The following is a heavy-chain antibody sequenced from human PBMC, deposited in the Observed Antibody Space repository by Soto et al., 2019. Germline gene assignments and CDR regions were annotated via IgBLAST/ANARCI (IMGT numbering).Heavy chain of an antibody. CDR3: AFDMNTGVVYFDN. J-gene: IGHJ4*02. V-gene: IGHV1-69*02. D-gene: IGHD3-3*01. Sequence: QVLLVQSGAEVKRPGSSVKVSCKVSGGTISTYTISWVRQAPGQGLEWMGRIIPMFGLPNHAQKFQGRVTITADKSTHTSYLEMTGLTSEDTAVYYCAFDMNTGVVYFDNWGQGTLVTVSS. CDR1: GGTISTYT. CDR2: IIPMFGLP.